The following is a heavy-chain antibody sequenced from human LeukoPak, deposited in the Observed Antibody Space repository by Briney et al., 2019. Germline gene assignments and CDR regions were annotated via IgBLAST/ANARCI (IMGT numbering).Heavy chain of an antibody. CDR1: GGTFSSYA. Sequence: GASVKVSCKASGGTFSSYAISWVRQAPGQGLEWMGGIIPIFGTANYAQKFQGRVTITTDASTSTAYMELSSLRSEDTAAYYCAGQVVEAAMYFQDWGLGTLVTVSS. D-gene: IGHD2-2*01. CDR2: IIPIFGTA. CDR3: AGQVVEAAMYFQD. V-gene: IGHV1-69*05. J-gene: IGHJ1*01.